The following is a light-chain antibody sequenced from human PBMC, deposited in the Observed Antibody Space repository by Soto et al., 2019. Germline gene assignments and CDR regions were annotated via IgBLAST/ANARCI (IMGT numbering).Light chain of an antibody. CDR3: QQYDIYWT. V-gene: IGKV1-5*03. Sequence: DIPMTQSPSTLSASVGDRVTITCRASQSISSWLAWYQQKPGKAPNLLIYKASTLQAGVPSRFSGSGSGTDILLTINRLHPDYFATYYCQQYDIYWTFGQGTKVDIK. J-gene: IGKJ1*01. CDR2: KAS. CDR1: QSISSW.